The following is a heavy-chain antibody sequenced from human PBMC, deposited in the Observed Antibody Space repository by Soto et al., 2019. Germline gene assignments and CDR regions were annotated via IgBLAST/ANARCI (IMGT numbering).Heavy chain of an antibody. CDR3: ATLGWGKAFDY. D-gene: IGHD7-27*01. Sequence: SLRLSCDASGFAFSSYAMHWVRQAQGKGLEWVALISNDVYNKDYADSVKGRFTVSRDNSESTLYLQMNSMRAEDTAVYYCATLGWGKAFDYWGQGNLVTVSS. J-gene: IGHJ4*02. V-gene: IGHV3-30-3*01. CDR2: ISNDVYNK. CDR1: GFAFSSYA.